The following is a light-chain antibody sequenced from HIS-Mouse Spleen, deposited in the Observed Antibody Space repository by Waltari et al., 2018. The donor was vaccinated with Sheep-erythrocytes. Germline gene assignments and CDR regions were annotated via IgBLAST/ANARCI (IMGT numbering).Light chain of an antibody. CDR1: SSTVGGYNS. Sequence: QSALTQPPSASGSPGQSVTISCTGTSSTVGGYNSVSWYQQHPGKAPKLMFYEVSKLPSGVPDRFSGSKSGNTASLTVSGLQAEDEADYYCSSYAGSNNWVFGGGTKLTVL. CDR2: EVS. V-gene: IGLV2-8*01. J-gene: IGLJ3*02. CDR3: SSYAGSNNWV.